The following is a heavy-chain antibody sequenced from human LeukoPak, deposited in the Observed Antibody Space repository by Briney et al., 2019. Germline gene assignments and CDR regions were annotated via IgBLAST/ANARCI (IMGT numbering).Heavy chain of an antibody. CDR2: INGDGSST. CDR1: GFTFSSYW. V-gene: IGHV3-74*01. Sequence: GGSLRLSCAPSGFTFSSYWMHWVRQAPGKGLVWVSRINGDGSSTSYADSVKGRFTISRDNAKNTLYLQMNSLRAEDTAVYFCARDSGDTSGWYFDYWGQGTLVTVSS. J-gene: IGHJ4*02. D-gene: IGHD6-19*01. CDR3: ARDSGDTSGWYFDY.